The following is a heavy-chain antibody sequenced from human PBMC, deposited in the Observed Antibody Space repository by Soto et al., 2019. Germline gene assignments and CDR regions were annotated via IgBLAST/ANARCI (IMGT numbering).Heavy chain of an antibody. CDR1: GYSFTSYW. CDR3: ARHLLFGRDTVYAPPFDP. CDR2: IYPGDSDT. V-gene: IGHV5-51*01. D-gene: IGHD2-8*01. J-gene: IGHJ5*02. Sequence: GESLKISCKGSGYSFTSYWIGWVRQMPGKGLEWMGIIYPGDSDTRYSPSFQGQVTISADKSISTAYLQWSSLKASDTAMYYCARHLLFGRDTVYAPPFDPWGQGTLVTVSS.